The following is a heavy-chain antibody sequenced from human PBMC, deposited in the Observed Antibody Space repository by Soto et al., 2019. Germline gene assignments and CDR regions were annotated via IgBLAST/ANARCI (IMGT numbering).Heavy chain of an antibody. D-gene: IGHD7-27*01. Sequence: GGSLRLSCAASGFTFDDYTMHWVRQAPGKGLEWVSLISWDGGNTYYADSVKGRFTISRDNSKNSLYLQMNSLRTEDTALYYCAKDIRMSGNWAPTLDYWGQGTLVTVSS. CDR1: GFTFDDYT. CDR3: AKDIRMSGNWAPTLDY. CDR2: ISWDGGNT. J-gene: IGHJ4*02. V-gene: IGHV3-43*01.